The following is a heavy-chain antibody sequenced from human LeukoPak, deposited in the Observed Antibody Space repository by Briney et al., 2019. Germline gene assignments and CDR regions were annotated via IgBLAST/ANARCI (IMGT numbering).Heavy chain of an antibody. J-gene: IGHJ5*02. CDR3: ARGPEHCSGGSCYSGWFDP. CDR2: IIPIFGTA. CDR1: GGTFSSYA. V-gene: IGHV1-69*13. Sequence: GASVKVSCKASGGTFSSYAISWVRQAPGQGLEWMGGIIPIFGTANYARKFQGRVTITADESTSTAYMGLSSLRSEDTAVYYCARGPEHCSGGSCYSGWFDPWGQGTLVTVSS. D-gene: IGHD2-15*01.